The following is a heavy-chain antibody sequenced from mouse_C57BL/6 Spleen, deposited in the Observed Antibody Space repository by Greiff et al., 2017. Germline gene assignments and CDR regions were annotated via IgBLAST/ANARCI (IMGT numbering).Heavy chain of an antibody. J-gene: IGHJ4*01. D-gene: IGHD2-5*01. CDR3: ARKHYSKLSAMDY. Sequence: QVQLQQSGAELARPGASVKMSCKASGYTFTSYTMHWVKQRPGQGLEWIGYINPSSGYTKYNQNFKDKATLTAAKSSSTAYMQLISLTSEDSAVYYWARKHYSKLSAMDYWGQGTSVTVSS. V-gene: IGHV1-4*01. CDR1: GYTFTSYT. CDR2: INPSSGYT.